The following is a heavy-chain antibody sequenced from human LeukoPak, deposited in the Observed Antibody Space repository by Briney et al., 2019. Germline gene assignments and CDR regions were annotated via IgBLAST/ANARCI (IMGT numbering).Heavy chain of an antibody. J-gene: IGHJ4*02. CDR1: GFTFSSYG. Sequence: GGSLRLSCAASGFTFSSYGMHWVRQAPGKGLEWVAVISYDGSNKYYADSVKGRFTISRDNSKNMLYLQMNSLRAEDTAVYYCARVRYSSGWYFDYWGQGTLVTVSS. V-gene: IGHV3-30*03. CDR3: ARVRYSSGWYFDY. CDR2: ISYDGSNK. D-gene: IGHD6-19*01.